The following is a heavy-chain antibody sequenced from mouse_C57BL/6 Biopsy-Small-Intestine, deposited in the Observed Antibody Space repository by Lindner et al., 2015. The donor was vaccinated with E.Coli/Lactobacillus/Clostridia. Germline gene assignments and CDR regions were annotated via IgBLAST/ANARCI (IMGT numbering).Heavy chain of an antibody. CDR3: ARSGYDFSFAY. CDR1: GYAFSSYW. CDR2: IYPGDGDT. J-gene: IGHJ3*01. Sequence: VQLQESGAELVKPGASVKISCKASGYAFSSYWMNWVKQRPGKGLEWIGQIYPGDGDTNYNGKLKGKATLTADKSSSTAYMQLSSLTSEDSAVYFCARSGYDFSFAYWGQGTLVTVSA. V-gene: IGHV1-80*01. D-gene: IGHD2-4*01.